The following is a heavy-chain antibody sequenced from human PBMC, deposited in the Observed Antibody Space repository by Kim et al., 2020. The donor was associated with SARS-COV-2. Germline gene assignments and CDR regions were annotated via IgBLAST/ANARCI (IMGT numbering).Heavy chain of an antibody. CDR2: IYYRGST. CDR3: ARVGLLWFGELSRNWFDP. CDR1: GGSISSGDYY. D-gene: IGHD3-10*01. Sequence: SETLSLTCTVSGGSISSGDYYWSWIRQPPGKGLEWIGYIYYRGSTYYNPSLKSRVTISVDTSKNQFSLKLSSVTAADTAVYYCARVGLLWFGELSRNWFDPWGQGTLVTVSS. V-gene: IGHV4-30-4*01. J-gene: IGHJ5*02.